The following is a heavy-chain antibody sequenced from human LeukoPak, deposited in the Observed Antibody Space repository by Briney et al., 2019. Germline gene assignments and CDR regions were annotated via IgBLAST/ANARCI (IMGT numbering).Heavy chain of an antibody. CDR3: ARERVAAGTGDY. D-gene: IGHD6-13*01. J-gene: IGHJ4*02. CDR1: GFIFRDYT. Sequence: GGSLRLSWGASGFIFRDYTMNWFRQAPGKGLEWISYITGSSGTIHYADSVLGRFTVSRDNAKSSLYLQMNSLRAEDTAIYYCARERVAAGTGDYWGQGTLVIVSS. CDR2: ITGSSGTI. V-gene: IGHV3-48*04.